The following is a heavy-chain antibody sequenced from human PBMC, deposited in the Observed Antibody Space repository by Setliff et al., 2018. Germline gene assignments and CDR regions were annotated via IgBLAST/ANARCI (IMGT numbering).Heavy chain of an antibody. D-gene: IGHD1-1*01. CDR2: IYTRGST. CDR3: ARGGGRFRQLGAPGVHTFDI. J-gene: IGHJ3*02. V-gene: IGHV4-4*08. CDR1: GGSIGSYY. Sequence: PSETLSLTCTVSGGSIGSYYWSWIRQPPGKGLEWIGYIYTRGSTNYNPSLRSRVTISVDTSKKQYSLNLSSVTAADTAVYYCARGGGRFRQLGAPGVHTFDIWGQGTMVTVSS.